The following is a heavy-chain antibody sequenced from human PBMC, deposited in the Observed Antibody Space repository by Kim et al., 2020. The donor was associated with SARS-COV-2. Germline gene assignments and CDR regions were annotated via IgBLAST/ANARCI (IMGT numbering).Heavy chain of an antibody. J-gene: IGHJ6*02. CDR1: GGSISSGGYS. CDR3: ARGHLIDYYYGMDV. D-gene: IGHD3-3*02. V-gene: IGHV4-30-2*01. Sequence: SETLSLTCAVSGGSISSGGYSWSWIRQPPGKGLEWIGYIYHSGSTYYNPSLKSRVTISVDRSKNQFSLKLGSVTAADTAVYYCARGHLIDYYYGMDVWGQGTTVTVSS. CDR2: IYHSGST.